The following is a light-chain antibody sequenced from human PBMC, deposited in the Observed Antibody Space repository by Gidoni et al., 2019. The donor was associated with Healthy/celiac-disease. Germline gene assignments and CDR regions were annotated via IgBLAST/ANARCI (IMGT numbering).Light chain of an antibody. Sequence: SHELTQPPSASVSPGQTASITCSGDKLGDKYACWYQQKPGQSPVLVSYQDSKRPSGIPERFSGSNSGNTANLTISGTQAMDEADYYCQAWDRSTYVVFGGGTKLTVL. V-gene: IGLV3-1*01. CDR3: QAWDRSTYVV. J-gene: IGLJ2*01. CDR1: KLGDKY. CDR2: QDS.